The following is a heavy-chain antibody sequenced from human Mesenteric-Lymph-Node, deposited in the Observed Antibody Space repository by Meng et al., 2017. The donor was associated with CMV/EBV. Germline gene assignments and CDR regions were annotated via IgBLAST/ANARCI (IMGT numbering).Heavy chain of an antibody. CDR2: ISGSGGTT. Sequence: SGFTLSTYGMSWVRQATGKGLEWVAAISGSGGTTYYAESVKGRFTISRDNSKNTLYLEVNSLRAEDTAIYFCVTRGVVAIAMRPVFEDWGRGTLVTVSS. D-gene: IGHD2-15*01. V-gene: IGHV3-23*01. CDR3: VTRGVVAIAMRPVFED. J-gene: IGHJ4*02. CDR1: GFTLSTYG.